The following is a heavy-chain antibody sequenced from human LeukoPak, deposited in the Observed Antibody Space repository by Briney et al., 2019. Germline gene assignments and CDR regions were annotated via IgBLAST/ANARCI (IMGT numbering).Heavy chain of an antibody. J-gene: IGHJ4*02. CDR1: GFTFSSYA. Sequence: PGGSLRLSCAASGFTFSSYAMSWVRQAPGKGLEWVSAISGSGGSTYYADSVKGRFTISRDNSKNTLYLQMNSLRAEDTAVYYCTKSNSGDSPKPTIDYWGQGTLVTASS. D-gene: IGHD2-15*01. CDR2: ISGSGGST. CDR3: TKSNSGDSPKPTIDY. V-gene: IGHV3-23*01.